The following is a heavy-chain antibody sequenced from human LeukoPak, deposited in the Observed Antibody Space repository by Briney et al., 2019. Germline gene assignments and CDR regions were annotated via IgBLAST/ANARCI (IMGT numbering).Heavy chain of an antibody. CDR2: IWYDGSDK. J-gene: IGHJ3*02. D-gene: IGHD2/OR15-2a*01. V-gene: IGHV3-33*01. CDR1: GXTFSNYG. Sequence: PGRSLRLSWAASGXTFSNYGMHWIRQAPDKGLELVAVIWYDGSDKYYADSVKGRFTISRDNSKNMVFLQMNSLRAEDTAVYYCGSYYVHGAFDIWGQGTMVTVSS. CDR3: GSYYVHGAFDI.